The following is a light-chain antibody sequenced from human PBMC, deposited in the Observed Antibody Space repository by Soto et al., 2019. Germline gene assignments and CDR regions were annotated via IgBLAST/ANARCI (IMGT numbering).Light chain of an antibody. Sequence: EIVLTQSPGTLSLSPGERATLSCRASQSVSSSYLAWYQHKPGQAPRLLMSGTSSRATGIPDRFSGSGSGTDFTLTIGRLEPEDFAVYYCQQYGTSLTTFGQGTRLEIK. J-gene: IGKJ5*01. V-gene: IGKV3-20*01. CDR2: GTS. CDR1: QSVSSSY. CDR3: QQYGTSLTT.